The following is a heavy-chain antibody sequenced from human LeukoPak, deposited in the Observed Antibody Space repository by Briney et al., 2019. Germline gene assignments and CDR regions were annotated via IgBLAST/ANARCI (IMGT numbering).Heavy chain of an antibody. V-gene: IGHV4-39*01. CDR3: ARHGSAAYYYDSSGYYENFDY. Sequence: PSETLSLTCTVSGGSISSSSYYWGWLRQPPGKGLEWIGSIYYSGSTYYNPSLKSRVTISVDTSKNQFSLKLSSVTAADTAVYYCARHGSAAYYYDSSGYYENFDYWGQGTLVTVSS. D-gene: IGHD3-22*01. CDR1: GGSISSSSYY. J-gene: IGHJ4*02. CDR2: IYYSGST.